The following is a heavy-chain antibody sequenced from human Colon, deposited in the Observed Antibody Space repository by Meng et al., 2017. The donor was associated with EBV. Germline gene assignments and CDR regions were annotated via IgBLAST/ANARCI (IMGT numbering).Heavy chain of an antibody. CDR1: GYSFTSYW. V-gene: IGHV5-51*01. CDR3: ARHYDSSGQRAFDY. Sequence: VQLVQSGAEVKKPGASVRVSCKASGYSFTSYWIGWVRQMPGKGLEWMGIIYPGDSDTRYSPSFQGQVTISADKSISTAYLQWSSLKASDTAMYYCARHYDSSGQRAFDYWGQGTLVTVSS. D-gene: IGHD3-22*01. CDR2: IYPGDSDT. J-gene: IGHJ4*02.